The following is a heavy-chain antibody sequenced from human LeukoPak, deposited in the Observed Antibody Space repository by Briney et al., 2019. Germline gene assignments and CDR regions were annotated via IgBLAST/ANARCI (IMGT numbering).Heavy chain of an antibody. CDR2: IYDGNNT. V-gene: IGHV3-53*01. J-gene: IGHJ6*03. D-gene: IGHD6-13*01. CDR1: GFTFSSYA. CDR3: ARDRGGYSSSYYYYYMDV. Sequence: GGSLRLSCAASGFTFSSYAMSWVRQAPGKGLEWVSLIYDGNNTYYAESVKGRFTVSRDISKNTLYLQMNSLRVEDTAVYYCARDRGGYSSSYYYYYMDVWGKGTTVTVSS.